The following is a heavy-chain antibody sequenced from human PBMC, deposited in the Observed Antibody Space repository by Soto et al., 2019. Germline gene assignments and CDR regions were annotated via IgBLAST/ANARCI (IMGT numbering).Heavy chain of an antibody. J-gene: IGHJ6*02. CDR2: IWNDGSNK. CDR1: GFRFSASG. V-gene: IGHV3-33*01. Sequence: GGSLRLSCVASGFRFSASGMHWLRQAPGKGLEWVAVIWNDGSNKNYVESVKGRFTISRDNSKNTLYMQMNRLRAEDTAVYYCARDKVGDIRGYYYGMDVWGQGATVTVSS. CDR3: ARDKVGDIRGYYYGMDV.